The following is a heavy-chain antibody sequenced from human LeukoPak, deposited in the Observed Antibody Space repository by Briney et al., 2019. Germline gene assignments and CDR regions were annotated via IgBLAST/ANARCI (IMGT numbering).Heavy chain of an antibody. CDR3: ARDWGRYYYDDWFDP. CDR1: GFTFSSYG. Sequence: TGGSLRLSCAASGFTFSSYGMHWVRQAPGKGLEWVAVIWYDGSNKYYADSVKGRFTISRDNSKNTLYLQMNSLRAEDTAVYYCARDWGRYYYDDWFDPWGQGTLVTVSS. D-gene: IGHD3-22*01. J-gene: IGHJ5*02. V-gene: IGHV3-33*01. CDR2: IWYDGSNK.